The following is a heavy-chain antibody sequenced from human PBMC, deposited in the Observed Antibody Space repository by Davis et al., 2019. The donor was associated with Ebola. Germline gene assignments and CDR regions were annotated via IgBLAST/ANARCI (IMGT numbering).Heavy chain of an antibody. Sequence: PGGSLRLSCVASGFDFSGHAMNWVRQAPGKGLEWVSFITRESDTMHYAVSVMGRFTVSRDNARKSLYLQLDSLRDEDTAVYYCARNHYDSSGYYGIHWYFDLWGRGTLVTVSS. J-gene: IGHJ2*01. CDR1: GFDFSGHA. CDR2: ITRESDTM. D-gene: IGHD3-22*01. CDR3: ARNHYDSSGYYGIHWYFDL. V-gene: IGHV3-48*02.